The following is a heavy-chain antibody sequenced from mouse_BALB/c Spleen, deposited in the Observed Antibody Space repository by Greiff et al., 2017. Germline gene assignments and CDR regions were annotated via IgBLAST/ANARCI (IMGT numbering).Heavy chain of an antibody. V-gene: IGHV1-20*02. J-gene: IGHJ3*01. D-gene: IGHD2-1*01. CDR1: GYSFTGYF. CDR3: ARHRGAYGNLFAY. CDR2: INPYNGDT. Sequence: VQLQQSGPELVKPGASVKISCKASGYSFTGYFMNWVMQSHGKSLEWIGRINPYNGDTFYNQKFKGKATLTVDKSSSTAHMELRSLASEDSAVYYCARHRGAYGNLFAYWGQGTLVTVSA.